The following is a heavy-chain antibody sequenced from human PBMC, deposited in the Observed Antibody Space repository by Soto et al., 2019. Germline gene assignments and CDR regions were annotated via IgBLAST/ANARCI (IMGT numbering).Heavy chain of an antibody. CDR2: INPSGGST. CDR1: GYTFTSYY. J-gene: IGHJ6*03. CDR3: ARMRAMVIYYYYYMDV. D-gene: IGHD5-18*01. V-gene: IGHV1-46*01. Sequence: ASVKVSCKASGYTFTSYYMHWVRQAPGQGLEWMGIINPSGGSTSYAQKFQGRVTMTRDTSTSTVYMELSSLRSEDTAVYYCARMRAMVIYYYYYMDVWGKGTTVTVSS.